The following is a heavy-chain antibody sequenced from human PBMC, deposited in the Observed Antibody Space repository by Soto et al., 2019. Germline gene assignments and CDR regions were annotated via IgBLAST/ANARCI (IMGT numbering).Heavy chain of an antibody. D-gene: IGHD7-27*01. J-gene: IGHJ4*02. Sequence: QVQLQESGPGLVKPSQTLSLTCTVSAGSIRSGDYYWTWVRQPPGKGLEWIGYIDHSGSAYYNPSRNSRASISIDTSNSQFSRKMTSVTAADTAVYYCAGELGTFYFDHWGQGTLVTVSS. CDR3: AGELGTFYFDH. CDR1: AGSIRSGDYY. V-gene: IGHV4-30-4*01. CDR2: IDHSGSA.